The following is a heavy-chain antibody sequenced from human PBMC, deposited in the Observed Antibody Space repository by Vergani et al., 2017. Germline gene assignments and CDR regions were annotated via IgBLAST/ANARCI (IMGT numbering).Heavy chain of an antibody. D-gene: IGHD4-11*01. V-gene: IGHV4-34*10. J-gene: IGHJ6*03. CDR1: GGSFTSYH. CDR2: IDHTGRP. CDR3: ARVNTETNGHLYYYYYMDV. Sequence: QVQLQESGPGLVKPSGTLSLTCVVNGGSFTSYHWTWIRQSPGEGLEWVGDIDHTGRPDYNPSLKSRLTMSVDKSRNQFSLTLNSVTATDTAIYFCARVNTETNGHLYYYYYMDVWGQGTAVTVS.